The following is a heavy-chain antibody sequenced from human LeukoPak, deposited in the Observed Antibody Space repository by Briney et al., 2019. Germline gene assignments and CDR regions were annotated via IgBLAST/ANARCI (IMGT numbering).Heavy chain of an antibody. D-gene: IGHD2-2*01. CDR1: GYTFTSYY. J-gene: IGHJ3*02. V-gene: IGHV1-46*01. CDR3: ASSVYQSRVVQAKNLFDI. Sequence: ASVKVSCKASGYTFTSYYMHWVRQAPGQGLEWMGIINPSGGSTSYAQKFQGRVTMTRDTSTSTVYMELSSLRSEDTAVYYCASSVYQSRVVQAKNLFDIGAKGKMVTVFS. CDR2: INPSGGST.